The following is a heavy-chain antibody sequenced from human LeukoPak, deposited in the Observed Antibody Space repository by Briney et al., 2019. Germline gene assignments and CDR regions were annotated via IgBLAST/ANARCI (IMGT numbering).Heavy chain of an antibody. CDR1: GYTFTSYG. J-gene: IGHJ4*02. D-gene: IGHD1-26*01. CDR3: ARVGYSGSYDY. V-gene: IGHV1-18*01. Sequence: ASVKVSCKAAGYTFTSYGISWVRQAPGQGREWMGWISAYNGNTNYAQKLQGRVTMTTDTSTSTAYMALRSLRSDDTAVYYCARVGYSGSYDYWGQGTLVTVSS. CDR2: ISAYNGNT.